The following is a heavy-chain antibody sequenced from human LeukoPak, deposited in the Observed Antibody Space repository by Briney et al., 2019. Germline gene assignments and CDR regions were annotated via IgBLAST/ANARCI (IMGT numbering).Heavy chain of an antibody. CDR2: INSDGSST. CDR1: GFTFSSYW. D-gene: IGHD6-19*01. CDR3: ARAGSGWSPFDY. J-gene: IGHJ4*02. Sequence: PGGSLRLSCAASGFTFSSYWMHWVRQTPGKGLVWVSRINSDGSSTSYADSVKGRFTISRDNAKNTLYLQMNSLRAGDTAVYYCARAGSGWSPFDYWGQGTLVTVSS. V-gene: IGHV3-74*01.